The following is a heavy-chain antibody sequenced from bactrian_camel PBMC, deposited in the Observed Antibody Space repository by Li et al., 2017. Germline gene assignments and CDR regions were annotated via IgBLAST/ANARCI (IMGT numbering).Heavy chain of an antibody. CDR2: LWSDGSNT. Sequence: HVQLVESGGGAVQSGGSLRLSCAASGFAFSTFSMIWVRQAPGKGLEWVSTLWSDGSNTVYADSVKARFTISRDNAKAMLYLQMDNLNNEDTARYYCATEYSHSQFYNNGIWGQGTQVTVS. V-gene: IGHV3-2*01. J-gene: IGHJ4*01. CDR3: ATEYSHSQFYNNGI. D-gene: IGHD2*01. CDR1: GFAFSTFS.